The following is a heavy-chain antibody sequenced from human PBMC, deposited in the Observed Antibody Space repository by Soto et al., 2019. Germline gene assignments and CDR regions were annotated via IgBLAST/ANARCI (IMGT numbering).Heavy chain of an antibody. J-gene: IGHJ6*02. CDR1: GGTFSSYA. V-gene: IGHV1-69*12. D-gene: IGHD6-19*01. Sequence: QVQLVQSGAEVKKPGSSVKVSCKASGGTFSSYAISWVRQAPGHGLEWMGGIIPIFGTANYAQKFQGRVRITADESTITAYMALSSLRSEDTAVYYCERSSGWGSDYYYGMDVWGQGTTVTVSS. CDR2: IIPIFGTA. CDR3: ERSSGWGSDYYYGMDV.